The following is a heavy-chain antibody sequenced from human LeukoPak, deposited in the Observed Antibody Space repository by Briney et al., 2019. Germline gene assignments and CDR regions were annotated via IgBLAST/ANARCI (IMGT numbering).Heavy chain of an antibody. CDR3: ARHGQKYTSSFDD. CDR2: TYYSGST. J-gene: IGHJ4*02. CDR1: GGSISSSSYY. D-gene: IGHD6-19*01. V-gene: IGHV4-39*01. Sequence: SETLSLTCTVSGGSISSSSYYWGWIRQPPGKGLEWIGSTYYSGSTYYNPSLKSRVTLSVDTSKNQFSLKLSSVTAADTAVYYCARHGQKYTSSFDDWGQGTLVTVSS.